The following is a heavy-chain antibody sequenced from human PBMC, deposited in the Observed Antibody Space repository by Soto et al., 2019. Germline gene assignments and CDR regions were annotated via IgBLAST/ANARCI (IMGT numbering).Heavy chain of an antibody. CDR1: GYTFTSYG. CDR2: ISAYNGNT. J-gene: IGHJ4*02. D-gene: IGHD3-16*01. V-gene: IGHV1-18*01. Sequence: ASVKVSCKASGYTFTSYGISWVRQAPGQGLEWMGWISAYNGNTNYAQKLQGRVTMTTDTSTSTAYMELRSLSSVTAADTAMYYCSRGLDPYKGGNSWAQGTLVTVSS. CDR3: SRGLDPYKGGNS.